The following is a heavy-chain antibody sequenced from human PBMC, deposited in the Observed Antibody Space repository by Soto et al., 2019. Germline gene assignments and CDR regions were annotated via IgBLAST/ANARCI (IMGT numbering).Heavy chain of an antibody. CDR3: ARHSDCSGGSCYSEYFAVGNWFDP. CDR2: IYYSGST. Sequence: SETLSLTCTVSGGSISSGGYYWSWIRQHPGKGLEWIVYIYYSGSTYYNPSLKSRVTISVDTSKNQFSLRLSSVTAADTAVYYCARHSDCSGGSCYSEYFAVGNWFDPWGQGTLVTVSS. CDR1: GGSISSGGYY. D-gene: IGHD2-15*01. V-gene: IGHV4-39*01. J-gene: IGHJ5*02.